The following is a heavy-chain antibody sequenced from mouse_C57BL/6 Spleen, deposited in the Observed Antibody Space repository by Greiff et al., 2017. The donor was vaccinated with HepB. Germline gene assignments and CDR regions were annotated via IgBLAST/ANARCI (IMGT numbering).Heavy chain of an antibody. D-gene: IGHD4-1*01. CDR3: ARPGNWGWDEDYAMDY. J-gene: IGHJ4*01. V-gene: IGHV1-39*01. Sequence: EVQLQQSGPELVKPGASVKISCKASGYSFTDYNMHWVKQSNGKSLEWIGVINPNYGTTSYNQKFKGKATLTVDQSSSTAYMQLHSLTSEDSAVYYCARPGNWGWDEDYAMDYWGQGTSVTVSS. CDR2: INPNYGTT. CDR1: GYSFTDYN.